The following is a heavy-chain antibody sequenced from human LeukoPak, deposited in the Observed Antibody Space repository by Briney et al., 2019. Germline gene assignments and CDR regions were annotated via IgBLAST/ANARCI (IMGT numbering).Heavy chain of an antibody. V-gene: IGHV4-59*01. CDR1: GGSFSSYY. J-gene: IGHJ5*02. D-gene: IGHD6-13*01. CDR2: VYYSGST. Sequence: RPSETLSLTCTVSGGSFSSYYWSWIRQPPGKGLEWIGYVYYSGSTNYNPSLKSRVTTSVDTSKNQFSLKLSSVTAADAAVYYCARANSSSWKQGGWFDPWGQGALVTVSS. CDR3: ARANSSSWKQGGWFDP.